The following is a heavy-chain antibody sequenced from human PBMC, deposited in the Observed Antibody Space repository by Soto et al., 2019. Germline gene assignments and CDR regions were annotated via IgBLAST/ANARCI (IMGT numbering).Heavy chain of an antibody. D-gene: IGHD2-8*01. CDR3: ARGLIGYCTNGVCYTHFDY. V-gene: IGHV3-21*01. CDR2: ISSSSSYI. J-gene: IGHJ4*02. CDR1: GFTFSSYS. Sequence: EVQLVESGGGLVKPGGSLRLSCAASGFTFSSYSMNWVRQAPGKGLDWVSSISSSSSYIYYADSVKGRFTISRDNAKNSLYLQMNSPRAEDTAVYYCARGLIGYCTNGVCYTHFDYWGQGTLVTVSS.